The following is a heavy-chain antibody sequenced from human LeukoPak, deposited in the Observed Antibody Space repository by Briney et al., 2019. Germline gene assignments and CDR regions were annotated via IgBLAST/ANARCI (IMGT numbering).Heavy chain of an antibody. CDR1: GGSISSSNW. CDR3: ARDRGYSSGWYVL. V-gene: IGHV4-4*02. CDR2: IYHSGSA. J-gene: IGHJ4*02. D-gene: IGHD6-19*01. Sequence: PSETLSLTCAVSGGSISSSNWWSWVRQPPGKGLEWIGEIYHSGSANYNPSLKSRVTISVDKSKNQFSLKLSSVTAADTAVYYCARDRGYSSGWYVLWGQGTLVTVSS.